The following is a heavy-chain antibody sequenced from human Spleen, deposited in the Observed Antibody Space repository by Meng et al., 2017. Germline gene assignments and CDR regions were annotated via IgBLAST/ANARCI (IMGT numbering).Heavy chain of an antibody. CDR3: ARDRGHYLES. J-gene: IGHJ4*02. V-gene: IGHV1-69*08. CDR2: IVPILDRP. D-gene: IGHD6-25*01. Sequence: QVQLVQSGAEVKKPGSSLKVSCKASVGPLSSYPIAWVRQAPGQGLEWMGRIVPILDRPNYAENFQDRVTITADKSTNTAYMELSSLRSDDTAIYYCARDRGHYLESWGQGTLVTVSS. CDR1: VGPLSSYP.